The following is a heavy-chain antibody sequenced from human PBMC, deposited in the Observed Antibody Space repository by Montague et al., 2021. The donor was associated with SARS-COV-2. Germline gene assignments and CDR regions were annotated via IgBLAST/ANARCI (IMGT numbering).Heavy chain of an antibody. Sequence: SETLSLTCTVSGDSISRSHYFWAWIRQPPGMGLEWIGSIYFTGKTYYHPSLKSRVTISIDTSKNHFSLRLSSVTAADSAVFYCARWELNGAFDIWGLGTMVTVSS. CDR2: IYFTGKT. CDR3: ARWELNGAFDI. CDR1: GDSISRSHYF. D-gene: IGHD1-7*01. V-gene: IGHV4-39*02. J-gene: IGHJ3*02.